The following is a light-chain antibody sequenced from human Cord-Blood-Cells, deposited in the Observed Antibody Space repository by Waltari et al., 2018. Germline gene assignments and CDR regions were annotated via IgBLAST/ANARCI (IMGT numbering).Light chain of an antibody. CDR1: QSVRSN. CDR3: QQYNNWPPWT. CDR2: GAS. Sequence: EIVMTQSPANLSVSPGERATPSCRAGQSVRSNLAWYQQKPGQAPRLLIYGASTRATGIPARFSGSGSGTEFTLTISSLQSEDFAVYYCQQYNNWPPWTFGQGTKVEIK. J-gene: IGKJ1*01. V-gene: IGKV3-15*01.